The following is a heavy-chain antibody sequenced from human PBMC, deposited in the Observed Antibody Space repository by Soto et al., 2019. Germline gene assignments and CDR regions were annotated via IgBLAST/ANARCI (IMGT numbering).Heavy chain of an antibody. V-gene: IGHV3-23*01. CDR3: AKDLTITMIVVAPFDY. CDR1: GFAFSSYA. J-gene: IGHJ4*02. CDR2: ISGSGGST. D-gene: IGHD3-22*01. Sequence: GVSLRLSCAASGFAFSSYAMSWVRQAPGKGLEWVSAISGSGGSTYYADSVKGRFTISRDNSKNTLYLQMNSLRAEDTAVYYCAKDLTITMIVVAPFDYWGQGTLVTVSS.